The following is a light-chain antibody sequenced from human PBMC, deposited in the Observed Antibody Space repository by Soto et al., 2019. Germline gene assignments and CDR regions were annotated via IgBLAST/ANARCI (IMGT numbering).Light chain of an antibody. V-gene: IGKV3-11*01. Sequence: EIVLTQSPATLYLSPGERATLACRASQRFSSYLAWYQQKPGQAPRLLIYDASNRATGILARFSGSGSGADFTLTISSLEPEAFAVYYYQQRSDWPPWTFGQGTKVQIK. CDR1: QRFSSY. CDR3: QQRSDWPPWT. CDR2: DAS. J-gene: IGKJ1*01.